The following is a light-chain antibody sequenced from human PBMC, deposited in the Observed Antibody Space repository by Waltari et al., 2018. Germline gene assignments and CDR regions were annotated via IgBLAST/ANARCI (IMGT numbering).Light chain of an antibody. CDR2: AAS. CDR1: QGMSSY. V-gene: IGKV1D-8*03. J-gene: IGKJ3*01. CDR3: QQGT. Sequence: VIWMTHSPSLLSASIGDRVTISCRMSQGMSSYLAWYQQKPGKATEFLIYAASTAQSGVPSRFSGSESGTDFTLTISCLQSEDFATYYCQQGTFGPGTKVDI.